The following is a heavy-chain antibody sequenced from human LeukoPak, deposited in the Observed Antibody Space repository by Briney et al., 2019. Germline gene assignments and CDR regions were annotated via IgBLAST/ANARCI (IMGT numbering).Heavy chain of an antibody. CDR2: INQDGSDK. V-gene: IGHV3-7*01. CDR3: AKVAKYYYGSETYYFFEH. CDR1: GLTFSIRW. D-gene: IGHD3-10*01. J-gene: IGHJ4*02. Sequence: GGSLRLSCAASGLTFSIRWMNWVRQAPGKGLECVANINQDGSDKYYVDSVKGRFTISRDNAKNSLYLQMNSLRVEDTAVYYCAKVAKYYYGSETYYFFEHWGQGTPVTASS.